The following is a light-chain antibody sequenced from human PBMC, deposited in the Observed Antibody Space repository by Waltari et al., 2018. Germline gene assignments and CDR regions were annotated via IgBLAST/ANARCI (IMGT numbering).Light chain of an antibody. Sequence: QSAMTQPASVSGSPGQSITITCTGTSSEVGSYNYVSWYQQHPGKAPKLMIYDVSNRPSGVSNRFSGSKSGNTASLTISGLQAEDEADYYCSSHTSSSSPYVFGTGTKVTVL. CDR1: SSEVGSYNY. J-gene: IGLJ1*01. V-gene: IGLV2-14*03. CDR3: SSHTSSSSPYV. CDR2: DVS.